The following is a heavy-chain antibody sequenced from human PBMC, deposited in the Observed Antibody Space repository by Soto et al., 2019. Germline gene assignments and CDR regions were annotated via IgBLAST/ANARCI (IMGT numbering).Heavy chain of an antibody. Sequence: GSLRLSCAASGFTFSSYGMHWVRQAPGMGLEWVAVISYDGSNKYYADSVKGRFTISRDNSKNTLYLQMNSLRAEDTAVYYCAKEMTTVKGGFAYWGQGTLVTVSS. CDR1: GFTFSSYG. J-gene: IGHJ4*02. D-gene: IGHD4-4*01. CDR2: ISYDGSNK. V-gene: IGHV3-30*18. CDR3: AKEMTTVKGGFAY.